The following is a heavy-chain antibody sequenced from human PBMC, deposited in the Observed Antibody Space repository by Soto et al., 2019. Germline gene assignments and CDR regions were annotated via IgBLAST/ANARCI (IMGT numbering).Heavy chain of an antibody. V-gene: IGHV3-23*01. CDR3: AIDLWWYTH. CDR1: GFTFSDHA. Sequence: EVQLLESGGGLVQPGGSLRLSCTASGFTFSDHAMTWVRQAPGKGLEWLSGISGGGSGAYYADSVKGRFTVSRANSNNTLFLQMDSLRGEDTAVYYCAIDLWWYTHWGQGTLVTVSS. D-gene: IGHD2-15*01. J-gene: IGHJ4*02. CDR2: ISGGGSGA.